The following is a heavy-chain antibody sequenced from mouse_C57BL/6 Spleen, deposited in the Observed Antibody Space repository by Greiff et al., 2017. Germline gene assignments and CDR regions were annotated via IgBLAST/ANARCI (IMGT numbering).Heavy chain of an antibody. CDR1: GFTFSSYT. CDR2: ISGGGGNT. D-gene: IGHD3-2*02. Sequence: DVKLVESGGGLVKPGGSLKLSCAASGFTFSSYTMSWVRQTPEKRLEWVATISGGGGNTYYPDSVKGRFTISRDNAKNTLYLQMSSLRSEDTTLYYCARHEDSSGYGYYAMDYWGQGTSVTVSS. J-gene: IGHJ4*01. CDR3: ARHEDSSGYGYYAMDY. V-gene: IGHV5-9*01.